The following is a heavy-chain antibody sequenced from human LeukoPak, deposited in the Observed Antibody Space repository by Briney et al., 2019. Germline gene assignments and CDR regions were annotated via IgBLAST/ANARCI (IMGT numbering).Heavy chain of an antibody. CDR3: VSLAVAGTVEYGMDV. D-gene: IGHD6-19*01. V-gene: IGHV3-48*04. CDR1: GFTFSSYS. CDR2: ISSSSSTI. J-gene: IGHJ6*02. Sequence: PGGSLRLSCAASGFTFSSYSMNWVRQAPGKGLEWVSYISSSSSTIYYADSVKGRFTISRDNAKNSLYLQMNSLRAEDTAVYYCVSLAVAGTVEYGMDVWGQGTTVTVSS.